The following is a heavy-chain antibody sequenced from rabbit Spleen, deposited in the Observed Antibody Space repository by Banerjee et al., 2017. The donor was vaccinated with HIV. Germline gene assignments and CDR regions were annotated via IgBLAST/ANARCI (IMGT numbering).Heavy chain of an antibody. CDR3: ARDLLGVIGWNFYL. V-gene: IGHV1S40*01. Sequence: QSLEESGGDLVKPGASLTLTCTASGFSFSSSYYMCWVRQAPGKGPEWIACIYAGGGVGTYYATWAKGRFTISRTSSTTVTLRMTSLTAADRATYFCARDLLGVIGWNFYLWGPGTLVTVS. D-gene: IGHD1-1*01. CDR2: IYAGGGVGT. CDR1: GFSFSSSYY. J-gene: IGHJ4*01.